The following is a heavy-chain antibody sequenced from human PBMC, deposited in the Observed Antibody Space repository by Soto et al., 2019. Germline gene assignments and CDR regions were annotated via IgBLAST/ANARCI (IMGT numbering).Heavy chain of an antibody. J-gene: IGHJ4*02. CDR3: VRDRHGDY. CDR1: GFTFSNYW. CDR2: IDHDGPT. V-gene: IGHV3-74*01. Sequence: EVQLVESGGGLVQPGGSLRLSCAGSGFTFSNYWMHCVRQAPGKGLEWVSRIDHDGPTDYADSVRGRFTISRDNAENTPYLQMNSLTPEDTAVYYCVRDRHGDYWGQGTLVTVSS.